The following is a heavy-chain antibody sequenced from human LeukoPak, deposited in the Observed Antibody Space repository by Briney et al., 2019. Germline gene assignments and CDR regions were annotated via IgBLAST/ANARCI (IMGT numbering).Heavy chain of an antibody. V-gene: IGHV4-39*01. D-gene: IGHD3-22*01. J-gene: IGHJ4*02. Sequence: SETLSLTCTVSGGSISGSSNYWGWIRQPPGKGREWIGSIHYSGNTYYNPSLKSRVTISVDTSKNQFSLKLTSVTAADTAVYYCARPTFASYSSGYHYWGQGTLVTVSS. CDR3: ARPTFASYSSGYHY. CDR1: GGSISGSSNY. CDR2: IHYSGNT.